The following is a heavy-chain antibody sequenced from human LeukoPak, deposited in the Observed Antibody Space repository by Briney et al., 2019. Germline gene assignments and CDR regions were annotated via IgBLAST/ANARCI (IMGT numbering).Heavy chain of an antibody. V-gene: IGHV1-2*02. CDR2: INPNSGGT. CDR1: GGTFSSYA. Sequence: ASVKVSCKASGGTFSSYAISWVRQAPGQGLEWMGWINPNSGGTNYAQKFQGRVTMTRDTSISTAYMELSRLRSDDTAVYYCARGITMVRGVIGVWFDPWGQGTLVTVSS. J-gene: IGHJ5*02. D-gene: IGHD3-10*01. CDR3: ARGITMVRGVIGVWFDP.